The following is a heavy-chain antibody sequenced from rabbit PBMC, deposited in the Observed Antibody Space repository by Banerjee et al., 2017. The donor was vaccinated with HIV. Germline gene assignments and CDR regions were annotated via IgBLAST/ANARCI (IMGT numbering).Heavy chain of an antibody. CDR1: GFSFSNKAV. CDR2: INAVTGKA. J-gene: IGHJ4*01. V-gene: IGHV1S45*01. CDR3: ARETSSGWGVVLYYFNL. D-gene: IGHD4-1*01. Sequence: QEQLVESGGGLVKPEGSLKLSCTASGFSFSNKAVMCWVRQAPGKGLEWIACINAVTGKAVYASWAKGRFTFSKTSSTTVTLQMTSLTAADTATYFCARETSSGWGVVLYYFNLWGPGTLVTVS.